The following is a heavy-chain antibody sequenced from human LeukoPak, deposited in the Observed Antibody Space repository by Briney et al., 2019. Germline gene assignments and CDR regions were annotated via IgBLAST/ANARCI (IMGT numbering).Heavy chain of an antibody. CDR3: ARIAYYDFWSGSHAHFDY. D-gene: IGHD3-3*01. V-gene: IGHV1-18*01. CDR2: ISAYNGNT. J-gene: IGHJ4*02. Sequence: GASVKVSCKASGYTFTSYGISWVRQAPGQGLEWMGWISAYNGNTNYAQKLQGSVTMTTDTSTSTAYMELRSLRSDDTAVYYCARIAYYDFWSGSHAHFDYWGQGTLVTVSS. CDR1: GYTFTSYG.